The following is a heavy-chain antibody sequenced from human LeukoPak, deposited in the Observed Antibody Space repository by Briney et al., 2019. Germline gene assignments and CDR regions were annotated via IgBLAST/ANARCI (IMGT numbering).Heavy chain of an antibody. CDR1: GFTFGSYS. J-gene: IGHJ3*02. Sequence: PGGSLRLSCAASGFTFGSYSMNWVRQAPGKGLEWVSSISSSSSYIYYADSVKGRFTISRDNAKNSLYLQMNSLRAEDTAVYYCASNGGTPDAFDIWGQGTMVTVSS. CDR3: ASNGGTPDAFDI. V-gene: IGHV3-21*01. CDR2: ISSSSSYI. D-gene: IGHD2-15*01.